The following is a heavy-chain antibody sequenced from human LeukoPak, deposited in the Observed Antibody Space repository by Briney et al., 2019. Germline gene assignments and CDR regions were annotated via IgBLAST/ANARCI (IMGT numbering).Heavy chain of an antibody. V-gene: IGHV3-21*04. J-gene: IGHJ4*02. CDR1: GFTFSSYS. CDR3: ASIRNTAMVNSVLVFDY. Sequence: PGGSLRLSCAASGFTFSSYSMNWIRQAPGKGLEWVSSISSSSSYIYYADSVKGRFTISRDNAKNSLYLQMNSLRAEDTAVYYCASIRNTAMVNSVLVFDYWGQGTLVTVSS. D-gene: IGHD5-18*01. CDR2: ISSSSSYI.